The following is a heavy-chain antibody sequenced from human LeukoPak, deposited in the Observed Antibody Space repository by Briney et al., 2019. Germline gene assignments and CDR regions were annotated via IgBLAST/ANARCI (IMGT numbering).Heavy chain of an antibody. CDR3: AKEEGWGVNSFDM. J-gene: IGHJ3*02. Sequence: GGSLRLSCAASGFSFSNYGMNWVRQAPGKGPEWVAIISSDGRTQIYTDSVKGRFTISRDNLKKTLNLQMDYLEAEDTAVYYCAKEEGWGVNSFDMWGQGTMVTVSS. V-gene: IGHV3-30*18. CDR2: ISSDGRTQ. CDR1: GFSFSNYG. D-gene: IGHD1-26*01.